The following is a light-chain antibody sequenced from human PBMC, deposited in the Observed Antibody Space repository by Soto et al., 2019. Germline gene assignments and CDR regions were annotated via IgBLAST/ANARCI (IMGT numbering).Light chain of an antibody. Sequence: EIVLTQSPGTLSLSPGERATLSCRASQSVSSSYLAWYQQKPGQAPRLLIYGASSRATGIPDRFSGSGSGKEFHLTISRMEPEDFAVYYCQQYGSSPRTFGQGTKVEIK. CDR3: QQYGSSPRT. CDR2: GAS. CDR1: QSVSSSY. V-gene: IGKV3-20*01. J-gene: IGKJ1*01.